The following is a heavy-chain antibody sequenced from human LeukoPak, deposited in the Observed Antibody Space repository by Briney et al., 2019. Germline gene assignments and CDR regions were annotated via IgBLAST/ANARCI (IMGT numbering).Heavy chain of an antibody. V-gene: IGHV1-3*01. D-gene: IGHD3-3*01. Sequence: AASVKVSCKASGYTFTSYAMHWVRQAPGQRLEWMGWINAGNGNTKYSQKFQGRVTITRDTSASTAYMELSSLRSEDTAIYYCASPVKYYDTWSGYPPFDYWGQGTLVTVSS. CDR1: GYTFTSYA. J-gene: IGHJ4*02. CDR2: INAGNGNT. CDR3: ASPVKYYDTWSGYPPFDY.